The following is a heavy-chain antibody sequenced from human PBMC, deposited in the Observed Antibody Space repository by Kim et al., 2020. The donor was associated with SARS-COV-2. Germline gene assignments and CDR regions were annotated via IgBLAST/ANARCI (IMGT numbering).Heavy chain of an antibody. J-gene: IGHJ4*02. V-gene: IGHV3-15*01. D-gene: IGHD3-22*01. CDR3: TTDTPYYYDSSGYYVAFDY. Sequence: GGSLRLSCAASGFTFSNAWMSWVRQAPGKGLEWVGRIKSKTDGGTTDYAAPVKGRFTISRDDSKNTLYLQMNSLKTEDTAVYYCTTDTPYYYDSSGYYVAFDYWGQGTLVTVSS. CDR1: GFTFSNAW. CDR2: IKSKTDGGTT.